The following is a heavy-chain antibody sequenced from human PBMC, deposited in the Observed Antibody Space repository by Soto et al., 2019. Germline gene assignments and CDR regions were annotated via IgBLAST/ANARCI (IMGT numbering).Heavy chain of an antibody. CDR3: ARETLLPVVGPAADKDRHDGMDV. D-gene: IGHD2-2*01. Sequence: QVQLVQSGAEVKKPGASVKVSCKASGYTFTSYYMHWVRQTPGQGLEWMGIINPSGGSTSYAQKFQGRVTMTRDTSTSTVYMELSSLISEDTAVYYCARETLLPVVGPAADKDRHDGMDVWGQGTTVTVSS. CDR1: GYTFTSYY. CDR2: INPSGGST. V-gene: IGHV1-46*01. J-gene: IGHJ6*02.